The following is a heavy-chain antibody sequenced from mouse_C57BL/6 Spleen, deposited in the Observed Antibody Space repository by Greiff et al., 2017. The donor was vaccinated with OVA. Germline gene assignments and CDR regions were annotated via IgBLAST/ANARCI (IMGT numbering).Heavy chain of an antibody. CDR1: EYEFPSHD. CDR3: ARRGGRGYFDV. CDR2: INSDGGST. D-gene: IGHD1-1*01. J-gene: IGHJ1*03. Sequence: EVKVVESGGGLVQPGESLKLSCESNEYEFPSHDMSWVRKTPEKRLELVAAINSDGGSTYYPDTMERRFIISRANTKNTLYLQMSSLRSEDTALYYCARRGGRGYFDVWGTGTTVTVSS. V-gene: IGHV5-2*03.